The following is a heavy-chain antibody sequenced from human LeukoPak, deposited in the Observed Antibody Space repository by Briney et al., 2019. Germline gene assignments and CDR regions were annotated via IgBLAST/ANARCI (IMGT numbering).Heavy chain of an antibody. CDR2: IYYDGNKR. J-gene: IGHJ6*03. Sequence: GGSLRLSCAASGFTFSNYGMHWVRQAPGKGLEWVAIIYYDGNKRIYSDSVQDRFTISRDNSKNTLYLQMNSLRAEDTAVYFCAKSAQLYYGSGSYHHPYYDYFMDVWGKGTTVIVSS. CDR1: GFTFSNYG. D-gene: IGHD3-10*01. CDR3: AKSAQLYYGSGSYHHPYYDYFMDV. V-gene: IGHV3-33*06.